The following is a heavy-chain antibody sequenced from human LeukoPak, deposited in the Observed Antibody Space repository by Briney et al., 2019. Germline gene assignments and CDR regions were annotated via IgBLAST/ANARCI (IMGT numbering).Heavy chain of an antibody. CDR1: GYTFTGYY. Sequence: ASVTVSCKASGYTFTGYYMHWVRQAPGQGLEWMGWINPNSGGTNYAQKFQGRVTMTRDTSISTAYMELSRLRSDDTAVYYCARLEYYYDSSGYYYGLDYWGQGTLVTVSS. CDR3: ARLEYYYDSSGYYYGLDY. D-gene: IGHD3-22*01. CDR2: INPNSGGT. V-gene: IGHV1-2*02. J-gene: IGHJ4*02.